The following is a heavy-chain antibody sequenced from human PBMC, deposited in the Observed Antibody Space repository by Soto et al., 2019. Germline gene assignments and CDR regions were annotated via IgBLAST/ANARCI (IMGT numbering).Heavy chain of an antibody. CDR3: ASTLYSSSYHYFDY. D-gene: IGHD6-6*01. CDR2: IDPSDSYT. Sequence: GESLKISCKGSGYSFTSYWISWVRQMPGKGLEWMGRIDPSDSYTNYSPSFQGHVTISADKSISTAYLQWSSLKASDTAMYYCASTLYSSSYHYFDYCGQGTLVTVSS. J-gene: IGHJ4*02. CDR1: GYSFTSYW. V-gene: IGHV5-10-1*01.